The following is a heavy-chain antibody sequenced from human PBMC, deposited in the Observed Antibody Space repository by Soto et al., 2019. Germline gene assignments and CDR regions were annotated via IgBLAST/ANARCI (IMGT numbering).Heavy chain of an antibody. V-gene: IGHV2-5*01. D-gene: IGHD5-18*01. CDR1: GFSLSTSGVG. J-gene: IGHJ6*02. CDR3: AHCARAMVKAVYSCCGMDG. Sequence: SGPTLVNPTQTLTLTCTFSGFSLSTSGVGVGWIRQPPGKALEWLALIYWNDDKRYSPSLKSRLTITKDTSKNQVVLTMTNMEPVDTATYSCAHCARAMVKAVYSCCGMDGWGQGTTVTVAS. CDR2: IYWNDDK.